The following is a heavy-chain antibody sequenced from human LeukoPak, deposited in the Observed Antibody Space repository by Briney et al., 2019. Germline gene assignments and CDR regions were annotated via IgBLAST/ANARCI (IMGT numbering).Heavy chain of an antibody. CDR2: ISAYNGNT. V-gene: IGHV1-18*04. CDR3: ARDQGGSGSYYTYYYYMDV. D-gene: IGHD3-10*01. CDR1: GYTFTGYY. Sequence: GASVKVSCKASGYTFTGYYMHWVRQAPGQGLEWMGWISAYNGNTNYAQKLQGRVTMTTDTSTSTAYMELRSLRSDDTAVYYCARDQGGSGSYYTYYYYMDVWGKGTTVTISS. J-gene: IGHJ6*03.